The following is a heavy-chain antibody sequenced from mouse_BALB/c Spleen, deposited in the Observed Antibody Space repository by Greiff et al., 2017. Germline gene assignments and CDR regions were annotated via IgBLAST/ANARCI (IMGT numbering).Heavy chain of an antibody. D-gene: IGHD2-1*01. Sequence: EVQLQQSGPELVEPGASVSVSCKASGYAFTSYNMYWVKQRHGKSLEWIGYIVRYNGGTSYNQKFKSKATLTVDKSSNTAYMLLNSLTSEDSAVYCYEGYGNDRSDYAMDYWGQGTSVTVSS. CDR2: IVRYNGGT. V-gene: IGHV1S135*01. CDR3: EGYGNDRSDYAMDY. CDR1: GYAFTSYN. J-gene: IGHJ4*01.